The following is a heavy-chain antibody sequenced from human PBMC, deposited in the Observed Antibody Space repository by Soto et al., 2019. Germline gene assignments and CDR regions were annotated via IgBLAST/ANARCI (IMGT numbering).Heavy chain of an antibody. CDR2: ISYDGSNK. Sequence: AGGSLRLSCEASGYTFNNYAMHWVRLAAGKGLEWVAGISYDGSNKYYADSVKGRFTISRDNSKNTLYLQMNSLRAEDTAVYYCAKAWDAYYGMDVWGQGTTVTVSS. D-gene: IGHD1-26*01. CDR1: GYTFNNYA. J-gene: IGHJ6*02. CDR3: AKAWDAYYGMDV. V-gene: IGHV3-30*18.